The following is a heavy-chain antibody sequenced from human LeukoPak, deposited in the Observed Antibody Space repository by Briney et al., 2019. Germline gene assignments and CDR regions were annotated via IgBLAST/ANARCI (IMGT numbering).Heavy chain of an antibody. D-gene: IGHD2-2*01. CDR3: ARRGSTSVDY. CDR2: INHSGST. V-gene: IGHV4-34*01. Sequence: PSETLSLTCAVYGGSFSGYYWSWIRQPPGKGLEWIGEINHSGSTNYNPSLKSRVTISVDTSKNQFSLKLSSVTAADTAVYYCARRGSTSVDYWGQGTLVTVSS. CDR1: GGSFSGYY. J-gene: IGHJ4*02.